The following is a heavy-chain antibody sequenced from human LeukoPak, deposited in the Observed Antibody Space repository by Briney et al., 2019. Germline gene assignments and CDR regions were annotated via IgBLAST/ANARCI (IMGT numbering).Heavy chain of an antibody. J-gene: IGHJ2*01. CDR3: ARRPGGIVVVPAAIHWYFDL. CDR2: IYYSGST. D-gene: IGHD2-2*01. CDR1: GGSISSSSYY. Sequence: SETLSLTCTVSGGSISSSSYYWGWLRQPPGKGLEWIGSIYYSGSTYYNPSLKSRVTISVDTSKNQFSLKLSSVTAADTAVYYCARRPGGIVVVPAAIHWYFDLWGRGTLVTVSS. V-gene: IGHV4-39*01.